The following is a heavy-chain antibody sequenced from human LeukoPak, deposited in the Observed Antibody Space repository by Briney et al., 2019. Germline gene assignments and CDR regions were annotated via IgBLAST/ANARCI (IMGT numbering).Heavy chain of an antibody. CDR2: IYYSGST. J-gene: IGHJ4*02. V-gene: IGHV4-59*08. Sequence: SETLSLTCTVSGGSISSYYWSWIRQPPGKGLEWIGYIYYSGSTNYNPSLKSRVTISVDTSKNQFSLKLSSVTAADTAVYYCARVYDGDYRNWGQGTLVTVSS. CDR1: GGSISSYY. CDR3: ARVYDGDYRN. D-gene: IGHD4-17*01.